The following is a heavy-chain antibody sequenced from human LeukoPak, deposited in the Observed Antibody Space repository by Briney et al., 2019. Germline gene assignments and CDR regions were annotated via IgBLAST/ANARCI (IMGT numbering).Heavy chain of an antibody. CDR2: IHDGGST. V-gene: IGHV3-53*01. D-gene: IGHD4/OR15-4a*01. CDR1: RFTVSSNY. J-gene: IGHJ4*02. Sequence: PGGSLRLSCAASRFTVSSNYMSWVRQAPGKGLEWVSVIHDGGSTYYADSVKGRFTISRDNSKNTLYLQMNSLRAEDTAVYYCARATRMVPYDYWGQGTLVTVSS. CDR3: ARATRMVPYDY.